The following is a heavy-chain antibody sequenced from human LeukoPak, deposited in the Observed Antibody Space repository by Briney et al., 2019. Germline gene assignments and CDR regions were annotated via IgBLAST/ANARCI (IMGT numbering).Heavy chain of an antibody. Sequence: PSETLSLTCTVPGGSISTSDYNWGCIRQPPGKGLEWIGSINYSGNTYYNPSLKSRVTISVDTSKNQFSLKLSSVTAADTAVYYCARTGMVGAADYWGQGTLVTVSS. D-gene: IGHD2-15*01. CDR3: ARTGMVGAADY. J-gene: IGHJ4*02. V-gene: IGHV4-39*01. CDR2: INYSGNT. CDR1: GGSISTSDYN.